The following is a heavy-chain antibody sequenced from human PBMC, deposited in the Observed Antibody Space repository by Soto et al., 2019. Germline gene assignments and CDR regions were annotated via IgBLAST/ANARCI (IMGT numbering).Heavy chain of an antibody. CDR3: AKEISYYYDTRGYFPAFDV. D-gene: IGHD3-22*01. J-gene: IGHJ3*01. CDR2: ISYDGDKR. CDR1: GFTFTTYG. Sequence: QVQLVESGGGVVQPGRSLRLSCAASGFTFTTYGMAWVRQAPGKGLEWEALISYDGDKRFHVDSVKGRFTRSRDNYQNTLYLQMNSLRPEDTAVYYCAKEISYYYDTRGYFPAFDVWGQGKMVTVSS. V-gene: IGHV3-30*18.